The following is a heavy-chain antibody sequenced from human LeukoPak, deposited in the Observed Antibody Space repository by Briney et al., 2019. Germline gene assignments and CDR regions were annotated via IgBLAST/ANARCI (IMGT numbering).Heavy chain of an antibody. CDR2: IIPIFGTA. D-gene: IGHD3-22*01. V-gene: IGHV1-69*05. CDR1: GGTFSSYA. Sequence: ASVKVSCKASGGTFSSYAISWVRQAPGQGLEWMGGIIPIFGTANYAQKFQGRVTMTRDMSTSTVYMELSRLRSDDTAVYYCARDYYDSSGTLLSPWGQGTLVTVSS. CDR3: ARDYYDSSGTLLSP. J-gene: IGHJ5*02.